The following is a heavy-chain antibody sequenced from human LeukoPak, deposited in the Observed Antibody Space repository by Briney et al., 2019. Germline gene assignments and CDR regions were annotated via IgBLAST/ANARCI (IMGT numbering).Heavy chain of an antibody. CDR3: AIRYCSSTSCTLDF. J-gene: IGHJ4*02. D-gene: IGHD2-2*01. Sequence: PGGSLRLSCAASGFTFSSYGMNWVRQAPGKGLEWVSSISSSSSYIYYADSVKGRFTISRDNAKNSLYLQMNSLRAEDTAVYYCAIRYCSSTSCTLDFWGQGALVTVSS. CDR1: GFTFSSYG. CDR2: ISSSSSYI. V-gene: IGHV3-21*01.